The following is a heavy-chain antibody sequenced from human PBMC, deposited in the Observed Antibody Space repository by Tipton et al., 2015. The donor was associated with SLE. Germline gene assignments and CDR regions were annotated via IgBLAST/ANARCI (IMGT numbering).Heavy chain of an antibody. CDR1: GGSISSSSYY. J-gene: IGHJ3*02. Sequence: TLSLTCTVSGGSISSSSYYWGWIRQPPGKGLEWIGSIYYSGSTYYNPSLKSRVTISVDTSKNQFSLKLSSVTAADTAVYYCARGWGYLDAFDIWGQGTMVTVSS. D-gene: IGHD7-27*01. CDR3: ARGWGYLDAFDI. CDR2: IYYSGST. V-gene: IGHV4-39*07.